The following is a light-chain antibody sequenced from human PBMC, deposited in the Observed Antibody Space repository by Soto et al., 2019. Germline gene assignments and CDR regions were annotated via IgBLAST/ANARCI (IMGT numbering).Light chain of an antibody. CDR2: DAS. CDR1: QSVSSY. CDR3: QQRSSWPIT. Sequence: DIVLTHSPATLSLSRGERATISCRASQSVSSYLACYQQKPGQAPRLLIYDASNKATGIPARFSGSVSGTYFTLTISSIEAEDLALDYWQQRSSWPITYGQGTQLEIK. V-gene: IGKV3-11*01. J-gene: IGKJ5*01.